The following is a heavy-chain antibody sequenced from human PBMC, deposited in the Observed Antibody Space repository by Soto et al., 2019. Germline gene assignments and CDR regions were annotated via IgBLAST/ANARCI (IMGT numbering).Heavy chain of an antibody. D-gene: IGHD1-26*01. CDR2: IKSNTDGGTT. Sequence: EVQLVESGGGLVKPGGSLRLSCAASGFTFSNAWMNWVRQSPGKGLEWVGRIKSNTDGGTTDYAAPVKDRFTISRDESKSTVYLQMSSLKTEDTAVYYCTCGIVGATTSYWGQGALVTVSS. V-gene: IGHV3-15*07. CDR1: GFTFSNAW. CDR3: TCGIVGATTSY. J-gene: IGHJ4*02.